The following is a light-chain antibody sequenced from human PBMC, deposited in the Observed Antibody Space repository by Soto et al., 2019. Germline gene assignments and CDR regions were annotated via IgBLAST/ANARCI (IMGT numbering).Light chain of an antibody. CDR2: GAS. Sequence: EIVLTQSPGTLSLSPGERATLSCRASQSVSSSYLAWYQQKPGQAPRLLIYGASSRATGIPDRFSGSGSGTDFTLTISRLEPEDFAVYYCQQYGRSGWTFRQGTKVEIK. J-gene: IGKJ1*01. CDR3: QQYGRSGWT. V-gene: IGKV3-20*01. CDR1: QSVSSSY.